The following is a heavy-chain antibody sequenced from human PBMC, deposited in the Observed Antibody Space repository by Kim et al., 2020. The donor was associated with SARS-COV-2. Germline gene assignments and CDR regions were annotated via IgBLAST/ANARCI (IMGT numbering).Heavy chain of an antibody. CDR3: AKDNEYGDYVVLPYYFDY. D-gene: IGHD4-17*01. CDR2: ISGSGGST. V-gene: IGHV3-23*01. Sequence: GGSLRLSCAASGFTFSSYAMSWVRQAPGKGLEWVSAISGSGGSTYYADSVKGRFTISRDNSKNTLYLQMNSLRAEDTAVYYCAKDNEYGDYVVLPYYFDYGGQGTLVTVSS. CDR1: GFTFSSYA. J-gene: IGHJ4*02.